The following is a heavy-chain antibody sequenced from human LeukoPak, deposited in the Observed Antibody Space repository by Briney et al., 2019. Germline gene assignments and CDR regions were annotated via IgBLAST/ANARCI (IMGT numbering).Heavy chain of an antibody. CDR2: IYYSGST. CDR3: ARWRDQGWFDP. D-gene: IGHD3-3*01. Sequence: SQTLSLTCTVSGGSISSGGYYWSWIRQHPGKGLEWIGYIYYSGSTYYNPSLKSRVTISVDTAKNQFSLKLSSVTAADTGVYYCARWRDQGWFDPWGQGTLVTVSS. J-gene: IGHJ5*02. V-gene: IGHV4-31*03. CDR1: GGSISSGGYY.